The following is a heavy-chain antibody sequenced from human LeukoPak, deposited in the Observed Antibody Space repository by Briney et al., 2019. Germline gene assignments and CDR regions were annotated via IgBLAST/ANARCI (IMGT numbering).Heavy chain of an antibody. CDR2: ISSSSSYI. Sequence: GGSLRLSCAASGFTFSSYSMNWVRQAPGKGLEWVSSISSSSSYIYYADSVKARFTISRDNAKNSLYLQMNSLRAEDTAVYYCARGRRGSGSAFDYWGQGTLVTVSS. CDR1: GFTFSSYS. V-gene: IGHV3-21*04. J-gene: IGHJ4*02. CDR3: ARGRRGSGSAFDY. D-gene: IGHD3-10*01.